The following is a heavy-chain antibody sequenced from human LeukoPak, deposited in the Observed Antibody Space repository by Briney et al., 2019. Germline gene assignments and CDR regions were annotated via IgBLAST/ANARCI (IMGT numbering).Heavy chain of an antibody. J-gene: IGHJ6*03. CDR3: AKDGPYCSSTSCSYYYYYMDV. V-gene: IGHV3-30-3*01. Sequence: GGSLRLSCAASGFTFSSYAMHWVRQAPGKGLEWVAVISYDGSNKYYADSVKGRFTISRDNSKNTLYLQMNSLRAEDTAVYYCAKDGPYCSSTSCSYYYYYMDVWGKGTTVTVSS. CDR1: GFTFSSYA. CDR2: ISYDGSNK. D-gene: IGHD2-2*01.